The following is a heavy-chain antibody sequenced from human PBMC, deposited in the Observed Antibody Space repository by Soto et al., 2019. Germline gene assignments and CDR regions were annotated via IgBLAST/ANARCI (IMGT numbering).Heavy chain of an antibody. CDR1: GFTFTSSA. V-gene: IGHV1-58*01. D-gene: IGHD6-19*01. J-gene: IGHJ6*02. CDR3: AAKHNGWYADYYYYGMDV. Sequence: QMQLVQSGPEVKKPGTSVKVSCKASGFTFTSSAVQWVRQARGQRLEWIGWIVVVSGNTNYAQKFQERVTITRDMSTNADDMERSSLRYEDTAEYYWAAKHNGWYADYYYYGMDVWGQGTTVTVS. CDR2: IVVVSGNT.